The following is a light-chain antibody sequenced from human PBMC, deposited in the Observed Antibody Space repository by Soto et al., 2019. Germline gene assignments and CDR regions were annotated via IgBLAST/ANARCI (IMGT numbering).Light chain of an antibody. V-gene: IGLV2-14*01. CDR2: EVS. Sequence: QSVLTQPASVSGSPGQSITISCTGSSSDVGGYNYVSWYQQHPGKAPKLMIYEVSNRPSGISNRFSGSKSGNTASLTLSGLQAEDGADCYCSSYTSSSTLVFGGGTKVT. CDR1: SSDVGGYNY. J-gene: IGLJ2*01. CDR3: SSYTSSSTLV.